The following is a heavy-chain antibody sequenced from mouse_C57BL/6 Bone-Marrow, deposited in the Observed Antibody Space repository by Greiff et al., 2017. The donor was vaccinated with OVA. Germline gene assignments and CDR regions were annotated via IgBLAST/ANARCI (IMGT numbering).Heavy chain of an antibody. CDR1: GYTFTDYY. Sequence: VQLQQSGAELVRPGASVKLSCKASGYTFTDYYINWVKQRPGQGLEWIARIYPGSGNTYYNEKFKGKATLTAEKSSSTAYLQLSSLTSEDSAVYVCARSTTTVVATPYYYAMDYWGQGTSVTVAS. V-gene: IGHV1-76*01. CDR2: IYPGSGNT. D-gene: IGHD1-1*01. J-gene: IGHJ4*01. CDR3: ARSTTTVVATPYYYAMDY.